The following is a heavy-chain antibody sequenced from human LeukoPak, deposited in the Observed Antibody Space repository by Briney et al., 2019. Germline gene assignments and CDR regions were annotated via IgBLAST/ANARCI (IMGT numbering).Heavy chain of an antibody. J-gene: IGHJ6*04. D-gene: IGHD3-3*01. CDR2: IYYSGST. CDR1: GGSISSGDYY. Sequence: SETLSLTCTVSGGSISSGDYYWSWIRQPPGKGLEWIGYIYYSGSTYYNPSLKSRVTISVDTSKNQFSLKLSSVTAADTAVYYCARDDFWSGYPHLDVWGKGTTVTVSS. CDR3: ARDDFWSGYPHLDV. V-gene: IGHV4-30-4*02.